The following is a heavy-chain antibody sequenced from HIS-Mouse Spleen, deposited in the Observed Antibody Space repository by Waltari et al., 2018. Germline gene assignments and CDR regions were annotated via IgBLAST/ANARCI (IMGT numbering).Heavy chain of an antibody. CDR3: ARDLGNWFDP. CDR2: ISSSSSTI. Sequence: EVQLVESGGGLVQPGGCLRLSCAASGFTFSLYSMNWVRQAPGKGLEWVSYISSSSSTIYYADSVKGRFTISRDNAKNSLYLQMNSLRAEDTAVYYCARDLGNWFDPWGQGTLVTVSS. J-gene: IGHJ5*02. V-gene: IGHV3-48*01. CDR1: GFTFSLYS.